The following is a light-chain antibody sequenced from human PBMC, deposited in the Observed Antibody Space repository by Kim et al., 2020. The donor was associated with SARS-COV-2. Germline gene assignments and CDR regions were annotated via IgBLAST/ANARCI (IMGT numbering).Light chain of an antibody. Sequence: ASVEDRVTIPCRSSQRISGWLVWYQQRPGNPPNLLIDKAYTLQSGVPTRWSGTRSCTEFTLPISSLQPDDFATYYCHHYTSYSGAFGQGTKVDIK. CDR1: QRISGW. J-gene: IGKJ1*01. CDR2: KAY. CDR3: HHYTSYSGA. V-gene: IGKV1-5*03.